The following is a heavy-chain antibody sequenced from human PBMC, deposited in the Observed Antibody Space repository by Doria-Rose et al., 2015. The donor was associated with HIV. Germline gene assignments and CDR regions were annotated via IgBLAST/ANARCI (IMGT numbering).Heavy chain of an antibody. CDR2: IFSDDER. J-gene: IGHJ4*02. D-gene: IGHD6-13*01. CDR3: ARIKSSRWYHKYYFDF. V-gene: IGHV2-26*01. CDR1: GVSLSSPGMG. Sequence: QVTLKESGPVLVKPTETLTLTCTVSGVSLSSPGMGVSWIRQPPGKALEWLADIFSDDERYYKPSLKSRLTISRGTSKSQVVLTMTDMDSVDTATYYCARIKSSRWYHKYYFDFWGQGTLVIVSA.